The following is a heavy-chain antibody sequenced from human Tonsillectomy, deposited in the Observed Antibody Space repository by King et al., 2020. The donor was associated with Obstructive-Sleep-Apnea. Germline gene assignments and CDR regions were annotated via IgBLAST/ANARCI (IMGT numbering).Heavy chain of an antibody. CDR1: GFTFSTYA. J-gene: IGHJ4*02. Sequence: VQLVESGGGLVQPGGSLRLSCAASGFTFSTYAMSWVRQPPGKGLEWVSTISGSGGSTYYADSVKGRFTISRDNSKNTLYLQMNSLRAEDTAVYYCAKVGVFWSGYYFFGYWGQGTLVTASS. V-gene: IGHV3-23*04. CDR2: ISGSGGST. CDR3: AKVGVFWSGYYFFGY. D-gene: IGHD3-3*01.